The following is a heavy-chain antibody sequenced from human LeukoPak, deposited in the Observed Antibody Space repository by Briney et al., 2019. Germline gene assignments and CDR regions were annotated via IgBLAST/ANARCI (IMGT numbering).Heavy chain of an antibody. CDR3: ARVVRLVAADWFDP. Sequence: SETLSLTCTVSGGSISSYYWSWIRQPPGKGLEWIGYMYYSGSTNYNPSLKSRVTISVDTSKNQFSLKLSSVTAAGTAVYYCARVVRLVAADWFDPWGQGILVTVSS. CDR1: GGSISSYY. CDR2: MYYSGST. D-gene: IGHD6-25*01. V-gene: IGHV4-59*01. J-gene: IGHJ5*02.